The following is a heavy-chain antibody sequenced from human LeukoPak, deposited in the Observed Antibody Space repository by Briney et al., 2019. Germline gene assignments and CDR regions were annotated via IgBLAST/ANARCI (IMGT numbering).Heavy chain of an antibody. D-gene: IGHD6-19*01. CDR3: ASMLLGGSGWYNY. Sequence: GGSLRLSCAASGFTFSNYNMNWVRQAPGKGLEWVSSISSSSSYIYYADSVKGRFTISRDNAKNSLFLQMNSLRAEDTAVYYCASMLLGGSGWYNYWGQGTLVTVSS. V-gene: IGHV3-21*01. CDR2: ISSSSSYI. CDR1: GFTFSNYN. J-gene: IGHJ4*02.